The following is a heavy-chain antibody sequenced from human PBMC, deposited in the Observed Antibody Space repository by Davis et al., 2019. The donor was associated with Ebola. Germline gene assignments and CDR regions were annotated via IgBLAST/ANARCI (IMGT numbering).Heavy chain of an antibody. J-gene: IGHJ6*02. CDR1: GGTFSSYA. V-gene: IGHV1-69*13. Sequence: SVKVSCKASGGTFSSYAISWVRQAPGHGLEWMGGIIPIFGTANYAQKFQGRVTITADESTSTAYMELSSLRSEDTAVYYCARAHPYYYGSGSYAYGMDVWGQGTTVTVSS. D-gene: IGHD3-10*01. CDR2: IIPIFGTA. CDR3: ARAHPYYYGSGSYAYGMDV.